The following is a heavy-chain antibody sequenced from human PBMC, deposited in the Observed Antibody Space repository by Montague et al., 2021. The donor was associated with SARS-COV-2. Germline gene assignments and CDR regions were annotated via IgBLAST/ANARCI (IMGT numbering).Heavy chain of an antibody. V-gene: IGHV4-39*07. CDR1: GGSISSSSYY. D-gene: IGHD2-21*02. CDR3: ARDQSRQPLLSPVGDYYDGMDV. Sequence: SETLSLTCTVSGGSISSSSYYWGWIRQAPGKGLEWIGSIYYSGSTYYNPSLKSRVTISVDTSKNQFSLKLSSVTAADTAVYYCARDQSRQPLLSPVGDYYDGMDVWGQGTTVTVSS. J-gene: IGHJ6*02. CDR2: IYYSGST.